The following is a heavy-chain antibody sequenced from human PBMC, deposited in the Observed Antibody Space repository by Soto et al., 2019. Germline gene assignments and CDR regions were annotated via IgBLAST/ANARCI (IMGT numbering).Heavy chain of an antibody. Sequence: GGSLRLSCAASGFTFSSYAMSWVRQAPGKGLEWVSAISGSGGSTYYADSVKGRFTISRDNSKNTLYLQMNSLRAEDTAVYYCAKVQQLGTWYYYYGMDVWGQGTTVTVSS. CDR3: AKVQQLGTWYYYYGMDV. D-gene: IGHD6-13*01. CDR1: GFTFSSYA. J-gene: IGHJ6*02. CDR2: ISGSGGST. V-gene: IGHV3-23*01.